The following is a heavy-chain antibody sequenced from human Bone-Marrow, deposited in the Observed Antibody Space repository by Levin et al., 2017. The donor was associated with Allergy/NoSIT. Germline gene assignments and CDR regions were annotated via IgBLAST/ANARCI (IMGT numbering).Heavy chain of an antibody. Sequence: ASVKVSCKSSGYSFTDFYVHWVRQAPGLGLEWMGLINPDSGGIKYAQKFQGRVTMTRDTSIRTAYMEMTRLTSDDTAVYYCARSLVGASFDFWGQGTLSPSPQ. CDR3: ARSLVGASFDF. CDR2: INPDSGGI. D-gene: IGHD1-26*01. J-gene: IGHJ4*01. CDR1: GYSFTDFY. V-gene: IGHV1-2*02.